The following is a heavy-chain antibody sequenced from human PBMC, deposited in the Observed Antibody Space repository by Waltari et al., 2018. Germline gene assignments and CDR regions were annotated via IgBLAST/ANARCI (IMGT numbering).Heavy chain of an antibody. V-gene: IGHV1-8*01. CDR1: GYTFTSYD. Sequence: QVQLVQSGAEVKKPGASVKVSCKASGYTFTSYDINWVRQATGQGLEWMGWMNPNIGNTGYAQKFQGRVTMTRNTSISTAYMELSSLRSEDTAVYYCARYHSGDCGGDCWNAFDIWGQGTMVTVSS. CDR2: MNPNIGNT. CDR3: ARYHSGDCGGDCWNAFDI. J-gene: IGHJ3*02. D-gene: IGHD2-21*01.